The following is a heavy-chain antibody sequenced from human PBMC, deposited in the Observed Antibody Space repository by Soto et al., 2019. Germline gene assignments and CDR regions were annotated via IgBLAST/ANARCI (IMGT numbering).Heavy chain of an antibody. D-gene: IGHD2-2*02. J-gene: IGHJ5*02. V-gene: IGHV3-73*01. Sequence: GGSLRLSCAASGFTFSCSAMHWVRQSSGKGLEWVGRIRSKANSYATAYAASVKGRFTISRDDSKNTAYLQMNSLKTEDTAVYYCTRPLLYCSSTSCYNDWFDPWGQGTLVTVSS. CDR2: IRSKANSYAT. CDR1: GFTFSCSA. CDR3: TRPLLYCSSTSCYNDWFDP.